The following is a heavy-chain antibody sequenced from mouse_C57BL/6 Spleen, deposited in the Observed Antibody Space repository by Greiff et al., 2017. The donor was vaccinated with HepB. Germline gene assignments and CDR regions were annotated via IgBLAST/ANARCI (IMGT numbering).Heavy chain of an antibody. D-gene: IGHD2-1*01. CDR1: GYTFTSYT. J-gene: IGHJ1*03. V-gene: IGHV1-4*01. CDR3: ARYKVYYGNYEGYFDV. Sequence: QVQLQQSGAELARPGASVKMSCKASGYTFTSYTMHWVKQRPGQGLEWIGYINPSSGYTKYNQKFKDKATLTADKSSSTAYMQLSSLTSEDSAVYYCARYKVYYGNYEGYFDVWGTGTTVTVSS. CDR2: INPSSGYT.